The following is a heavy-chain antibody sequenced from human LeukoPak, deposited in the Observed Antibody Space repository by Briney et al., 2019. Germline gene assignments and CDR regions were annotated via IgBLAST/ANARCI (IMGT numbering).Heavy chain of an antibody. CDR2: IYSGGST. CDR1: GFTVSTNY. V-gene: IGHV3-66*01. Sequence: PGGSLRLSCAASGFTVSTNYMSWVRQAPGKGLEWVSVIYSGGSTYYADSVKGRFTISRDNSKNTVYLQINSLRAEDTAVYYCARDRNWAEFGYWGQGTLVTVSS. D-gene: IGHD3-16*01. J-gene: IGHJ4*02. CDR3: ARDRNWAEFGY.